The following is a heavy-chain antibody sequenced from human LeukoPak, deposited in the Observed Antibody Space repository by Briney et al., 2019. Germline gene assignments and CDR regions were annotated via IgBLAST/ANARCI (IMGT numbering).Heavy chain of an antibody. Sequence: SVKVSCKASGGTFSSYAISWVRQAPGQGLEWMGGIIPIFGTANYAQKFQGRVTITTDESTSTAYMELSSLRSEDTAVYYCARSIAARVWSNPYFDYWGQGTLVTVSS. CDR2: IIPIFGTA. CDR1: GGTFSSYA. V-gene: IGHV1-69*05. CDR3: ARSIAARVWSNPYFDY. J-gene: IGHJ4*02. D-gene: IGHD6-6*01.